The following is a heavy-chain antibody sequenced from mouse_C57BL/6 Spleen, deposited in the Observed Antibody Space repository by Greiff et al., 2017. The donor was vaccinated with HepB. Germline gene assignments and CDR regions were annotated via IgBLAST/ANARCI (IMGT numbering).Heavy chain of an antibody. CDR3: ARDSAQAFDY. D-gene: IGHD3-2*02. CDR1: GYTFTSYW. V-gene: IGHV1-59*01. Sequence: QVQLQQPGAELVRPGTSVKLSCKASGYTFTSYWMHWVKQRPGQGLEWIGVIDPSDSYTNYNQKFKGKATLTVDTSSSTAYMQLSSLTSEDSAVYYCARDSAQAFDYWGQGTTLTVSS. J-gene: IGHJ2*01. CDR2: IDPSDSYT.